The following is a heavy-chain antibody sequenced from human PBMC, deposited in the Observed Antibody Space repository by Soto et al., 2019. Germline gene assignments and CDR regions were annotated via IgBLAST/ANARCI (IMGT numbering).Heavy chain of an antibody. Sequence: PGGSMRLSCAASGFTFSSYAVHWVRQAPGKGLEWVAVISYDGSNKYYADSVKGRFTISRDNSKNTLYLQMNSLRAEDTAVYYCARDGPLVGSYFAYWGQGTLVTASS. CDR1: GFTFSSYA. CDR3: ARDGPLVGSYFAY. CDR2: ISYDGSNK. V-gene: IGHV3-30-3*01. J-gene: IGHJ4*02. D-gene: IGHD1-26*01.